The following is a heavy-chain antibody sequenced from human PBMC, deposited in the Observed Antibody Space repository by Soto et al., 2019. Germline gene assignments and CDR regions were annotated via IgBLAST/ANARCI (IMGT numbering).Heavy chain of an antibody. CDR2: ISYDGSNK. Sequence: GSLRLSCAASGFTFSSYAMHWVRQAPGKGLEWVAVISYDGSNKYYADSVRGRFTISRDNSKNTLYLQMNSLRAEDMAVYYCARERYCSGGSCYIDWRYYYYGMDVWGQGTTVTVSS. CDR3: ARERYCSGGSCYIDWRYYYYGMDV. J-gene: IGHJ6*02. CDR1: GFTFSSYA. V-gene: IGHV3-30-3*01. D-gene: IGHD2-15*01.